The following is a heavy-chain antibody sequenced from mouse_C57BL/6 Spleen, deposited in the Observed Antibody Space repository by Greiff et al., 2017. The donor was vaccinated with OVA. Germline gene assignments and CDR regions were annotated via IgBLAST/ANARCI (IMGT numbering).Heavy chain of an antibody. J-gene: IGHJ3*01. CDR3: AREGIGSFAY. CDR1: GYTFTSYW. Sequence: QVQLKQPGAELVRPGSSVKLSCKASGYTFTSYWMDWVKQRPGQGLEWIGNIYPSDSETHYNQKFKDKATLTVDKSSSTAYMQLSSLTSEDSAVYYCAREGIGSFAYWGQGTLVTVSA. D-gene: IGHD2-14*01. V-gene: IGHV1-61*01. CDR2: IYPSDSET.